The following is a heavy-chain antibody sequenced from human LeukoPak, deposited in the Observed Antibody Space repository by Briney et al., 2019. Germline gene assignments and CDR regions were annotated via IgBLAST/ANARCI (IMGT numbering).Heavy chain of an antibody. V-gene: IGHV4-4*07. CDR2: VSTSGST. CDR1: GGSINNYY. CDR3: ARGATISETGYFDF. Sequence: SETLPLTCAVSGGSINNYYWSWIRQPAGKGLEWIGRVSTSGSTNYNPSLKSRVTISVDKSESQFSLKLRSVTAADTAVYYCARGATISETGYFDFWGQGTLVTVSS. J-gene: IGHJ4*03. D-gene: IGHD5-24*01.